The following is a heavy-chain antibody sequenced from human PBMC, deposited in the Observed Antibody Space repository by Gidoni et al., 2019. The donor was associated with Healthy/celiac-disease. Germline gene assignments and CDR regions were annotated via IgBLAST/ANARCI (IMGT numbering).Heavy chain of an antibody. CDR3: AKDQGYYGSGRPDDY. CDR1: GFTFISYA. D-gene: IGHD3-10*01. Sequence: EVQLLESGGGLVQPGGSLRLSCAASGFTFISYAMGWVRQAPGKGLEWVSAISGSGGSKYYADSVKGRFTISRDNSKNTLYLQMNSLRAEDTAVYYCAKDQGYYGSGRPDDYWGQGTLVTVSS. CDR2: ISGSGGSK. J-gene: IGHJ4*02. V-gene: IGHV3-23*01.